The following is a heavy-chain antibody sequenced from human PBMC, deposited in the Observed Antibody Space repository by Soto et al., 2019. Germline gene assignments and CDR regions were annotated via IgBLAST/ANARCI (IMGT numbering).Heavy chain of an antibody. Sequence: GGSLRLSCAASGFTFSSYSMNWVRQAPGKGLEWVSSISSSSSYIYYADSVKGRFTISRDNAKNSLYLQMNSLRAEDTAVYYCARDGGNRLWFGEFYDYWGQGTLVTVSS. CDR1: GFTFSSYS. CDR3: ARDGGNRLWFGEFYDY. D-gene: IGHD3-10*01. J-gene: IGHJ4*02. V-gene: IGHV3-21*01. CDR2: ISSSSSYI.